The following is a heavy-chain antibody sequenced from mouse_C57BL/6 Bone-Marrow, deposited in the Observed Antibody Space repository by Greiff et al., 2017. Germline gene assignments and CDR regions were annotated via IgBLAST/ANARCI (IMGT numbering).Heavy chain of an antibody. J-gene: IGHJ1*03. D-gene: IGHD2-2*01. Sequence: QVQLQQSGPELVKPGASVKISCKASGYAFTSSWMNWVKQRPGKGLEWIGRIYPGDGDTNYNGKFKGKATLTVDKSSSTAYMQLSSLTSEDSAVDFCARKGGYYGYFDDWGKGTTITVSS. CDR3: ARKGGYYGYFDD. CDR1: GYAFTSSW. CDR2: IYPGDGDT. V-gene: IGHV1-82*01.